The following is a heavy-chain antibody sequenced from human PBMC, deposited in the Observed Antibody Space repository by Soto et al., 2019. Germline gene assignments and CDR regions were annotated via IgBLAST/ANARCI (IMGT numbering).Heavy chain of an antibody. V-gene: IGHV3-48*03. D-gene: IGHD3-22*01. Sequence: EVQLLESGGGLVQPGGSLRLSCAASGFTFSSYAMSWVRQAPGKGLEWVSYISSSGSTIYYADSVKGRFTISRDNAKNSLYLQMNSLRAEDTAVYYCARDCLYYYDSSPDAFDIWGQGTMVTVSS. CDR3: ARDCLYYYDSSPDAFDI. CDR1: GFTFSSYA. J-gene: IGHJ3*02. CDR2: ISSSGSTI.